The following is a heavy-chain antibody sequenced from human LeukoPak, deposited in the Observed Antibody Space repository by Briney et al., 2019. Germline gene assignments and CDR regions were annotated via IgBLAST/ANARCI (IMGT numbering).Heavy chain of an antibody. J-gene: IGHJ4*02. CDR2: ISGSGGST. Sequence: SCKASGGTFSSYAISWVRQAPGKGLEWVSAISGSGGSTYHADSVKGRFTISRDNSKNTLYLQMNSLRAEDTAVYYCAKEVEGTYRAVAGTGGDYWGQGTLVTVSS. CDR1: GGTFSSYA. D-gene: IGHD6-19*01. V-gene: IGHV3-23*01. CDR3: AKEVEGTYRAVAGTGGDY.